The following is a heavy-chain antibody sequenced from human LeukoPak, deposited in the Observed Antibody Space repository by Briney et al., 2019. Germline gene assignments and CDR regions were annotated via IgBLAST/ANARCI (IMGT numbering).Heavy chain of an antibody. V-gene: IGHV3-7*01. CDR1: GFTFSSYW. Sequence: GGSLRLSCAASGFTFSSYWMSWVRQAPGKGLGWVANIKQDGSEKYYVDSVKGRFTISRDNAKNSLYLQMNSLRAEDTAVYYCATEGGGYNWIQYWGQGTLVTGSS. CDR3: ATEGGGYNWIQY. CDR2: IKQDGSEK. J-gene: IGHJ4*02. D-gene: IGHD1-20*01.